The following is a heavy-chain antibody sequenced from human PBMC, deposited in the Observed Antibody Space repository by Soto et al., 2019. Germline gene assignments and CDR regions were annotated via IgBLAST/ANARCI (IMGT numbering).Heavy chain of an antibody. D-gene: IGHD3-9*01. CDR1: GFTFSSYG. J-gene: IGHJ5*02. V-gene: IGHV3-30*18. CDR3: AKDLGGLLRYFDWFRGNWFDP. Sequence: GGSLRLSCAASGFTFSSYGMHWVRQAPGKGLEWVAVISYDGSNKYYADSVKGRFTISRDNSKNTLYLQMNSLRAEDTAVYYCAKDLGGLLRYFDWFRGNWFDPWGQGTLVTVSS. CDR2: ISYDGSNK.